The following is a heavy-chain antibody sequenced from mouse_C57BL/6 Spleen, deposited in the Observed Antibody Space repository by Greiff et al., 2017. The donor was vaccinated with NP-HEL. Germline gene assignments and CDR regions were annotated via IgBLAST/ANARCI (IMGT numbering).Heavy chain of an antibody. CDR2: IDPETGGT. CDR1: GYTFTDYE. D-gene: IGHD2-5*01. CDR3: TRGSNYPFGY. Sequence: QVQLKESGAELVRPGASVTLSCKASGYTFTDYEMHWVKQTPVHGLEWIGAIDPETGGTAYNQKFKGKAILTADKSSSTAYMELRSLTSEDSAVYYCTRGSNYPFGYWGQGTTLTVSS. J-gene: IGHJ2*01. V-gene: IGHV1-15*01.